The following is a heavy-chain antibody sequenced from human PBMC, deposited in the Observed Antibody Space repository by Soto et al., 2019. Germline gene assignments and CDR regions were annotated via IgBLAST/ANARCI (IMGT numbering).Heavy chain of an antibody. CDR3: ARTNWNYDNWFDP. CDR2: ISAYNGNT. J-gene: IGHJ5*02. V-gene: IGHV1-18*04. D-gene: IGHD1-7*01. Sequence: ASVKVSCKASGYTFTSYGISWVRQAPGQGLEWMGWISAYNGNTNYAQKLQGRVTMTTDTSTSTAYMELSSLRSEDTAVYSCARTNWNYDNWFDPWGHGTLVTVSS. CDR1: GYTFTSYG.